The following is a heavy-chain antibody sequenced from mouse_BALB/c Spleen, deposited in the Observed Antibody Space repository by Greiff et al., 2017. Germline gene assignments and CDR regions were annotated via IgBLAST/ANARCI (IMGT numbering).Heavy chain of an antibody. V-gene: IGHV5-6-5*01. CDR1: GFTFSSYA. Sequence: EVMLVESGGGLVKPGGSLKLSCAASGFTFSSYAMSWVRQTPEKRLEWVASISSGGSTYYPDSVKGRFTISRDNARNILYLQMSSLRSEDTAMYYCARDGYYPAWFAYWGQGTLVTVSA. CDR3: ARDGYYPAWFAY. CDR2: ISSGGST. J-gene: IGHJ3*01. D-gene: IGHD2-3*01.